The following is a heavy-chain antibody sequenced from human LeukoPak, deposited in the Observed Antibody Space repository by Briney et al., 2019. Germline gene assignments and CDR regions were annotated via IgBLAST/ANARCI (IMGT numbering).Heavy chain of an antibody. CDR3: ARHPSTAMLGY. Sequence: PSETLSLTCTVSGGSISRGSYYWSWIRLPAVKGLEWIGRVHSSGSTNYNPSLESRATISVDTSKNEISLKLDSVTAADTAVYYCARHPSTAMLGYWGQGTLVTVSS. CDR1: GGSISRGSYY. J-gene: IGHJ4*02. D-gene: IGHD5-18*01. V-gene: IGHV4-61*02. CDR2: VHSSGST.